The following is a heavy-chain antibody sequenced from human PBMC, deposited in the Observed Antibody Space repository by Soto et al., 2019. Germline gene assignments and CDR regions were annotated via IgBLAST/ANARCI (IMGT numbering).Heavy chain of an antibody. Sequence: GESLKISCAASGFTFSSYWMHWVRQAPGKGLVWVSRINSDGSSTSYADSVKGRFTISRDNAKNTLYLQMNSLRAEDTAVYDCARSGRITMVRGVIANDAFDIWGQGTMVTVSS. CDR1: GFTFSSYW. V-gene: IGHV3-74*01. CDR3: ARSGRITMVRGVIANDAFDI. CDR2: INSDGSST. J-gene: IGHJ3*02. D-gene: IGHD3-10*01.